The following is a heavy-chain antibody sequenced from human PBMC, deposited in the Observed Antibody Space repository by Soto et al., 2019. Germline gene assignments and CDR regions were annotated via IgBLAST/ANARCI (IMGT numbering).Heavy chain of an antibody. J-gene: IGHJ4*02. D-gene: IGHD3-22*01. V-gene: IGHV3-21*01. CDR3: ARGADSSGYLDYFDY. Sequence: PGGSLRLSCAASGFTFSTYSMNWVRQAPGKGLEWVSSISSRYIYYADSVKSRFTLSRDNANKSLYLQMNSLRGEDTAVYYCARGADSSGYLDYFDYWGQGMLVTVSS. CDR2: ISSRYI. CDR1: GFTFSTYS.